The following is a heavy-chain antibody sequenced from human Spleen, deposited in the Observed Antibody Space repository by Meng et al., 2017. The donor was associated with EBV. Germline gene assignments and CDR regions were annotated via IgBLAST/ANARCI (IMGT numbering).Heavy chain of an antibody. CDR1: GGSVSSGSNF. J-gene: IGHJ4*02. V-gene: IGHV4-61*01. CDR3: ARYYGANGDFDY. D-gene: IGHD4-23*01. CDR2: IYYSGST. Sequence: QVPLQESGPGLVKPSETLSLTCTVSGGSVSSGSNFWTWIRQPPGKGLEWIGHIYYSGSTKYHPSLESRVTISADTSKNQFSLKLSSVTAADTAVYYCARYYGANGDFDYWGQGNLVTVSS.